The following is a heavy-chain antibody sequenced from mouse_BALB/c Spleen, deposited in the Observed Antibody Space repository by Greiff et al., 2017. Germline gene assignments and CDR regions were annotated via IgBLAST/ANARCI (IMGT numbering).Heavy chain of an antibody. J-gene: IGHJ4*01. D-gene: IGHD1-1*01. CDR2: ISSGGSYT. CDR1: GFTFSSYG. Sequence: EVKLMESGGDLVKPGGSLKLSCAASGFTFSSYGMSWVRQTPDKRLEWVATISSGGSYTYYPDSVKGRFTISRDNAKNTLYLQMSSLKSEDTAMYYCARTATVVAPYAMDYWGQGTSVTVSS. CDR3: ARTATVVAPYAMDY. V-gene: IGHV5-6*01.